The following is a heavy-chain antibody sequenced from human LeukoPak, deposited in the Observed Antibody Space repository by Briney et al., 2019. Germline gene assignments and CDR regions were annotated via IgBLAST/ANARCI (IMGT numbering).Heavy chain of an antibody. CDR1: GYTFTSYG. D-gene: IGHD3-16*01. CDR3: ARDFPFTFGGVILTHWYFDL. Sequence: ASVKVSCKASGYTFTSYGISWVRQAPGQGLEWMGGFDPEDGETIYAQKFQGRVTMTEDTSTDTAYMELSSLRSEDTAVYYCARDFPFTFGGVILTHWYFDLWGRGTLVTVSS. CDR2: FDPEDGET. V-gene: IGHV1-24*01. J-gene: IGHJ2*01.